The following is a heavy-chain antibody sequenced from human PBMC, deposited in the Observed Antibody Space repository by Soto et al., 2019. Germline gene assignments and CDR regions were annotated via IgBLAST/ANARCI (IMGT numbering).Heavy chain of an antibody. CDR1: GGSISSSSYY. Sequence: QLQLQESGPGLVKPSETLSLTCTVSGGSISSSSYYWGWIRQPPGKGLEWIGSIYYSGNTYYTPSLKRRVAISVATDKNQVSLKLSTATAAATAEYYCAREGGRYCTGSSCHVDYWGQGTLVSVSS. CDR2: IYYSGNT. V-gene: IGHV4-39*02. J-gene: IGHJ4*02. CDR3: AREGGRYCTGSSCHVDY. D-gene: IGHD2-15*01.